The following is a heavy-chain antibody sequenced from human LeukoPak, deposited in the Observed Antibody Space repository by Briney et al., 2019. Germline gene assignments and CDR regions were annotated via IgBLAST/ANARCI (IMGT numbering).Heavy chain of an antibody. CDR2: INPNSGGT. CDR3: ARALGHYYYYYGMDV. V-gene: IGHV1-2*04. J-gene: IGHJ6*02. D-gene: IGHD3-16*01. Sequence: PAASVKVSCTASGYTFTGYYMHWVRQAPGQGLEWTGWINPNSGGTNYAQKFQGWVTMTRDTSISTAYMELSRLRSDDTAVYYCARALGHYYYYYGMDVWGQGTTVTVSS. CDR1: GYTFTGYY.